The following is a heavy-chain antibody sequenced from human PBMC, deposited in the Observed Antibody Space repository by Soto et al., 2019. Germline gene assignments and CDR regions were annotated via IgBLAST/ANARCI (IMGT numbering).Heavy chain of an antibody. J-gene: IGHJ4*02. CDR2: IYYSGNT. CDR1: VGSITIKGSY. CDR3: ASSSQLLSRIDH. V-gene: IGHV4-39*01. D-gene: IGHD2-2*01. Sequence: SQPLPQPSTFVVGSITIKGSYWGGTPQPPGKGLEWIGSIYYSGNTYYSPSLKSRVTISVDTSKNQFSLKLSSVTAADTAVFYCASSSQLLSRIDHWGQGTLGTVSS.